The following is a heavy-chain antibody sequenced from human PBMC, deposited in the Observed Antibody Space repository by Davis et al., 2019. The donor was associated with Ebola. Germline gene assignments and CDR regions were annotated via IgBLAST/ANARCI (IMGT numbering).Heavy chain of an antibody. J-gene: IGHJ5*02. Sequence: AASVKVSCKASGGTFSSYAISWVRQAPGQGLEWMGGIIPIFGTANYAQKFQGRVTMTRDTSTSTVYMELSSLRSEDTAVYYCARGYCSGGSCYSRWFDPWGQGTLVTVSS. CDR2: IIPIFGTA. CDR1: GGTFSSYA. V-gene: IGHV1-69*05. D-gene: IGHD2-15*01. CDR3: ARGYCSGGSCYSRWFDP.